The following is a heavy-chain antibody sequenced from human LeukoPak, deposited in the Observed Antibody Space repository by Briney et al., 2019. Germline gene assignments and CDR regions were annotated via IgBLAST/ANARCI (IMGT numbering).Heavy chain of an antibody. CDR2: IIPIFGTA. J-gene: IGHJ4*02. V-gene: IGHV1-69*13. Sequence: SVKVSCKASGGTFSSYAISWVRQAPGQGLEWMGGIIPIFGTANYAQKFQGRVTITADESTSTAYMELSSLRSEDTAVYYCARDLQYYYGSGSYYDYWGQGTLVTVSS. D-gene: IGHD3-10*01. CDR1: GGTFSSYA. CDR3: ARDLQYYYGSGSYYDY.